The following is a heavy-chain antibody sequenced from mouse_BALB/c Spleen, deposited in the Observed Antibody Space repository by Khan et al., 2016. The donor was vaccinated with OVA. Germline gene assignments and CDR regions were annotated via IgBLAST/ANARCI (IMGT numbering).Heavy chain of an antibody. V-gene: IGHV3-2*02. Sequence: EVQLQESGPGLVKPSQSLSLTCTVTGYSITSDYAWNWIRQFPENKLEWMGFISYSGNTNYNPSLQSRISITRDTSKNQFFLQLNSVTTEDTATYYCARVYGGDFDYWGQGTTLTVSS. D-gene: IGHD1-1*01. CDR1: GYSITSDYA. CDR3: ARVYGGDFDY. J-gene: IGHJ2*01. CDR2: ISYSGNT.